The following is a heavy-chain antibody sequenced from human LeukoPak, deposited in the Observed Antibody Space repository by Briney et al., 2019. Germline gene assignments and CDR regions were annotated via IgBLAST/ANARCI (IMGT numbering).Heavy chain of an antibody. V-gene: IGHV3-11*01. J-gene: IGHJ4*02. CDR3: ARAHSGYDYHFDY. CDR1: GFTFSDYY. Sequence: PGGSLRLSCAASGFTFSDYYMSWIRQAPGKGLEWVSYISSSGSNIYYADSVKGRFTISRDNAKNSLYLQMNSLRAEDTAVYYCARAHSGYDYHFDYWGQGTLVTVSS. CDR2: ISSSGSNI. D-gene: IGHD5-12*01.